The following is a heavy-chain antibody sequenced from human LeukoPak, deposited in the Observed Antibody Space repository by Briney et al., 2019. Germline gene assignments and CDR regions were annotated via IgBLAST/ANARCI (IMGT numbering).Heavy chain of an antibody. J-gene: IGHJ3*02. CDR2: IYHSGST. V-gene: IGHV4-38-2*02. CDR1: GYSISSGYY. Sequence: SETLSLTCTVSGYSISSGYYWGWIRQPPGKGLEWIGSIYHSGSTYYNPSLKSRVTILVDTSKNQFSLKLSSVTAADTAVYYCARAKRNGFDIWGQGTMVTVSS. CDR3: ARAKRNGFDI.